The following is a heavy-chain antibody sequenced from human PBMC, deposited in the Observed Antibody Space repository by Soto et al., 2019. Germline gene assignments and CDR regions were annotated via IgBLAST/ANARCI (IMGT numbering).Heavy chain of an antibody. J-gene: IGHJ4*02. CDR3: AKTIPVYSSGWYQSGFDD. D-gene: IGHD6-19*01. Sequence: PGGSLRLSCAASGFTFSSYAMSWVRQAPGEGLEWVPAISGSGGSTYYADSVKGRFTISGDNSKNTLYLQMNSLRAEDTAVYYCAKTIPVYSSGWYQSGFDDWGQGTLVTLSS. CDR1: GFTFSSYA. CDR2: ISGSGGST. V-gene: IGHV3-23*01.